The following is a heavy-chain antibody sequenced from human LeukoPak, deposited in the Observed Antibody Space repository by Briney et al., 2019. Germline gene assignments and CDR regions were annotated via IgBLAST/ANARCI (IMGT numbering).Heavy chain of an antibody. J-gene: IGHJ3*01. V-gene: IGHV3-23*01. D-gene: IGHD4-17*01. CDR3: GKDPNGDYIGAFDF. CDR2: IRGSGGDI. CDR1: GLAFSNYA. Sequence: GGSLRLSCVAYGLAFSNYAMTWVRQAPGKGLEWVSVIRGSGGDIRYADSVKGRFTISRDNSVNTLYLQMNSLRAEDTAVYYCGKDPNGDYIGAFDFWGQGTMVTVSS.